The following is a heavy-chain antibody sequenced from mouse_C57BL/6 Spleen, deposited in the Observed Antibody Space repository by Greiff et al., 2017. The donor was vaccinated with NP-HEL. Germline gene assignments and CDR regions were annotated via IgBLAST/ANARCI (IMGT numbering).Heavy chain of an antibody. CDR3: ALHSYWYFDV. V-gene: IGHV7-3*01. CDR2: IRNKANGYTT. Sequence: EVKLVESGGGLVQPGGSLSLSCAASGFTFTDYYMSWVRQPPGKALEWLGFIRNKANGYTTEYSASVKGRFTISRDNSQRILYLQMNALRAEDSATYYCALHSYWYFDVWGTGTTVTVSS. J-gene: IGHJ1*03. CDR1: GFTFTDYY.